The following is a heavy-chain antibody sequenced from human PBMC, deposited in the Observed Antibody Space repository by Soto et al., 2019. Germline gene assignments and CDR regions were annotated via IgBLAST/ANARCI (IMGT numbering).Heavy chain of an antibody. J-gene: IGHJ6*01. CDR3: ALLDYTMVRGVVHEYYAMNV. CDR1: GVTFRNYA. V-gene: IGHV1-69*06. D-gene: IGHD3-10*01. CDR2: IIPTSGEA. Sequence: SVNVSCKATGVTFRNYAISWVRQAPGQGLEWLGGIIPTSGEANYAQNFQGRVTFIADKSTSTASMELSSLRYEDTAEYYCALLDYTMVRGVVHEYYAMNVWGQGTNVTV.